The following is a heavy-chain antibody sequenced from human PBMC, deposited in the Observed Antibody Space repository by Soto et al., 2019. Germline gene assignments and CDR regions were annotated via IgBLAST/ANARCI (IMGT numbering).Heavy chain of an antibody. V-gene: IGHV3-23*01. CDR1: GFTFSSYA. Sequence: EVQLLESGGGLVQPGGSLRLSCAASGFTFSSYAMSWVRQAPGKGLEWVSAISGSGGSTYYADSVKGRFTISRDNSKHRLYLQMNSLRAVDTAVYYCAKASGWFGEFDYWGQGTLVTVSS. CDR3: AKASGWFGEFDY. D-gene: IGHD3-10*01. J-gene: IGHJ4*02. CDR2: ISGSGGST.